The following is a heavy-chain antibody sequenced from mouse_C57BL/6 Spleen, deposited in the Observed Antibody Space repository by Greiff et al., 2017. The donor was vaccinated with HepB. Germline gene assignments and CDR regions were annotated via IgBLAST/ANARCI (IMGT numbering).Heavy chain of an antibody. CDR1: GYTFTDYE. Sequence: VQVVESGAELVRPGASVTLSCKASGYTFTDYEMHWVKQTPVHGLEWIGAIDPQTGGTAYNQKFKGKAILTADKSSSTAYMELRSLTSEDSAVYYCTRGVLRRFAYWGQGTLVTVSA. D-gene: IGHD1-1*01. J-gene: IGHJ3*01. CDR2: IDPQTGGT. V-gene: IGHV1-15*01. CDR3: TRGVLRRFAY.